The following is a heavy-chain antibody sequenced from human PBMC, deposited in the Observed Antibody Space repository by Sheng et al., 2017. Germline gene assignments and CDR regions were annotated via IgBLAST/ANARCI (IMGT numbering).Heavy chain of an antibody. D-gene: IGHD3-22*01. J-gene: IGHJ4*02. Sequence: QLQLQESGLGLVKPSETLSLTCTVSGGSISSSSYYWGWIRQPPGKGLEWIGSIYYSGSTYYNPSLKSRVTISVDTSKNQFSLKLSSVTAADTAVYYCARHGATDSSGYYFDYWGQGTLVTVSS. V-gene: IGHV4-39*01. CDR3: ARHGATDSSGYYFDY. CDR1: GGSISSSSYY. CDR2: IYYSGST.